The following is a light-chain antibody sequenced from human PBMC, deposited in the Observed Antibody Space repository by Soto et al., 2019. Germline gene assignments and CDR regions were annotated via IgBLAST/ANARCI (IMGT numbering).Light chain of an antibody. CDR1: QGISNY. V-gene: IGKV1-27*01. CDR3: QKYNRAPRT. CDR2: DAS. J-gene: IGKJ1*01. Sequence: DIQMTQSPSSLSASVGDRVTITCRASQGISNYLAWYQQKPGKVPKLLIYDASTLQSGVPSRLSGSGSGTDFTLTISSLQPEDVATYSCQKYNRAPRTFGQGTKVEIK.